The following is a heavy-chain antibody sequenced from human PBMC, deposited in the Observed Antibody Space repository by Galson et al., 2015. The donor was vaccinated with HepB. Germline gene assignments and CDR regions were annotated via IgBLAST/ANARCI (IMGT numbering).Heavy chain of an antibody. D-gene: IGHD2-8*01. J-gene: IGHJ5*02. Sequence: SLRLSCAASGFTFSDYYMSWIRQAPGKGLEWVSYISSSSSYTNYADSVKGRFTISRDNAKNSLYLQMNSLRAEDTAVYYCARDQQDCSNGVCWRWFDPWGQGTLVTVSS. CDR2: ISSSSSYT. V-gene: IGHV3-11*06. CDR3: ARDQQDCSNGVCWRWFDP. CDR1: GFTFSDYY.